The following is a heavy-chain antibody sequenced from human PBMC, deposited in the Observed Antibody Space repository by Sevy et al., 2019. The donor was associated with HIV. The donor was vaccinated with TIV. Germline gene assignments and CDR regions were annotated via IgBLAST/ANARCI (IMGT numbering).Heavy chain of an antibody. V-gene: IGHV3-7*01. CDR3: AQETVGRFDS. Sequence: GGSLRLSCAASGFTFSAYWMNWVRQAPGKGLEWVANIKSDGSDKHYVDSVEGRFPISRDKAKNSLYLQMNSLRVEDTAVYYCAQETVGRFDSWGQGTLVTVSS. CDR1: GFTFSAYW. CDR2: IKSDGSDK. D-gene: IGHD3-16*01. J-gene: IGHJ4*02.